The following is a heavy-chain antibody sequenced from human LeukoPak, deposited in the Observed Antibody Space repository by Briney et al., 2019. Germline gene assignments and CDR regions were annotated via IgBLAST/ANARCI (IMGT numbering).Heavy chain of an antibody. V-gene: IGHV3-30*02. CDR1: GFTCSSYG. Sequence: GGSLRLSCAASGFTCSSYGMHWVRQARGKGLEWVAFIWYDGSNKYYADSVKGRFTISRDNSKNTLYLQMNSLRAEDTAVYYCAKDLGYCSSTSCYGFDPWGQGTLVTVSS. J-gene: IGHJ5*02. CDR2: IWYDGSNK. CDR3: AKDLGYCSSTSCYGFDP. D-gene: IGHD2-2*01.